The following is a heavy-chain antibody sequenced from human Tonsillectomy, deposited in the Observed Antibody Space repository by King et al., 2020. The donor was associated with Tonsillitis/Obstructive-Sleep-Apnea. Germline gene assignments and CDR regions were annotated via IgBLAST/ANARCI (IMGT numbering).Heavy chain of an antibody. J-gene: IGHJ4*02. V-gene: IGHV2-5*02. Sequence: FTLKESGPTLVKRPQTLTLTCTFSGFSLTTSRVGVGWIRQPPGKALEWLALIFGDDNKRYSPALKSRLTITKDTSKNQVVLRMTNMDPVDTATYYCAHHHYNFWSEWWGQGTLVTVSS. CDR3: AHHHYNFWSEW. CDR1: GFSLTTSRVG. CDR2: IFGDDNK. D-gene: IGHD3-3*01.